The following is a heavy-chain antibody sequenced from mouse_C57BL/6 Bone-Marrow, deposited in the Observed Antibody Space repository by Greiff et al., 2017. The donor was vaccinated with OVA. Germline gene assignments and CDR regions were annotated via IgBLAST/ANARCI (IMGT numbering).Heavy chain of an antibody. V-gene: IGHV2-2*01. CDR1: GFSLTSYG. CDR2: IWSGGST. CDR3: ARTISGYDGYYYAMDY. J-gene: IGHJ4*01. D-gene: IGHD2-3*01. Sequence: VKLQESGPGLVQPSQSLSITCTVSGFSLTSYGVHWVRQSPGKGLEWLGVIWSGGSTDYNAAFISRLSISKDNSKSQVFFKMNSLQADDTAIYYCARTISGYDGYYYAMDYWGQGTSVTVSS.